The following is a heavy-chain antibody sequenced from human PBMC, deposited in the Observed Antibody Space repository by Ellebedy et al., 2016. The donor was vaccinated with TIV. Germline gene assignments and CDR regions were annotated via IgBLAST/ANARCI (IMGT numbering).Heavy chain of an antibody. CDR1: GFTFNSYA. V-gene: IGHV3-23*01. CDR2: ISGSGGST. D-gene: IGHD5-18*01. Sequence: GESLKISCAASGFTFNSYAMRWVRQAPGKGLEWVSAISGSGGSTYYADSVKGQFTISRDNYKNTLYLQMNSLRAEDKAVYYCAKDRDGYSYGYVGDYFDYWGQGTLVTVSS. J-gene: IGHJ4*02. CDR3: AKDRDGYSYGYVGDYFDY.